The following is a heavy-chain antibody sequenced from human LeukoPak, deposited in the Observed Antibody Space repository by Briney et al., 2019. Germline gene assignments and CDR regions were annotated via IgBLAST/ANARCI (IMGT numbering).Heavy chain of an antibody. Sequence: GGSLRLSCAASGFTFSSYAMMWLRQAPGKGLEWVSAIRGAGGTTFYADSVKGRFTISRDNSKNTLYLQMNSLRAEDTAVYYCARELAAGAFDIWGQGQWSPSLQ. V-gene: IGHV3-23*01. CDR2: IRGAGGTT. CDR1: GFTFSSYA. CDR3: ARELAAGAFDI. J-gene: IGHJ3*02. D-gene: IGHD6-13*01.